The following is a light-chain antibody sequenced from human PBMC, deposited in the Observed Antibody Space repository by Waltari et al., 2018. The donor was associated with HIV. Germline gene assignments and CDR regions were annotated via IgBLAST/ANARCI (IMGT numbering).Light chain of an antibody. J-gene: IGLJ2*01. Sequence: QSVLTQPPSVSAAPGQKVTISCSGSDSNIGFNHISWYQHVPGTAPKRLIFENSNRLSGIPDLFSGSKSDTSATLDITGLQTGDEADYYCATWDDSLSAVVFGGGTKVTVL. CDR1: DSNIGFNH. CDR3: ATWDDSLSAVV. CDR2: ENS. V-gene: IGLV1-51*02.